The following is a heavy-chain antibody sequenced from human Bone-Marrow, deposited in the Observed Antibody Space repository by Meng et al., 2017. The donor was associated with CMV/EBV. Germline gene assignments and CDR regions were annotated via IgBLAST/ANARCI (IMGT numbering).Heavy chain of an antibody. CDR2: IISDGSIT. CDR3: ARAKFDP. Sequence: GESLKISCAASGFTFSNYWMHWVRQAPGKGLVWVSRIISDGSITHYADSVKGRFTISRDNAQNTLYLQMNSLRAEDKAVYFCARAKFDPWGQGTLVTVSS. V-gene: IGHV3-74*01. J-gene: IGHJ5*02. CDR1: GFTFSNYW.